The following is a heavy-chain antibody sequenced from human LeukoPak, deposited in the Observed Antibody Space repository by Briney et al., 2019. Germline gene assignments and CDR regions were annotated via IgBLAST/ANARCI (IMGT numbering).Heavy chain of an antibody. J-gene: IGHJ5*02. D-gene: IGHD5-24*01. V-gene: IGHV3-11*01. CDR3: AADGAGFDT. CDR1: GFTFNDYY. Sequence: PGGSLRLSCAASGFTFNDYYMSWIRQAPGKGLEWLSYINIGGTNTHYADSVKGRFTISRDNAKKSLYLEMNNLRAEDTAVYYCAADGAGFDTWGQGVLVTVSS. CDR2: INIGGTNT.